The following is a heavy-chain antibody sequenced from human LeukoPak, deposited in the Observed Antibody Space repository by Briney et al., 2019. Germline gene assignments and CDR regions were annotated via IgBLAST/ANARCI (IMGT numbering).Heavy chain of an antibody. Sequence: SVKVSCKASGGTFSSYAISWVRQAPGQGLEWMGRIIPIFGTANYAQKFQGRVTITTDESTSTAYMELSSLRSEDTAVYYCARDLSFGSGLDYWGPGTLVTVSS. CDR3: ARDLSFGSGLDY. D-gene: IGHD2-15*01. J-gene: IGHJ4*02. CDR1: GGTFSSYA. CDR2: IIPIFGTA. V-gene: IGHV1-69*05.